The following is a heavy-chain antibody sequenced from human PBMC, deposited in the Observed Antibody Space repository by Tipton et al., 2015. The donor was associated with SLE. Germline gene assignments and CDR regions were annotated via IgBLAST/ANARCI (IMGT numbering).Heavy chain of an antibody. V-gene: IGHV3-48*03. D-gene: IGHD1-26*01. CDR3: ARDWEGALDH. CDR2: ISASGSAF. J-gene: IGHJ4*02. Sequence: SLRLSCAASGFTFNIYEMNWVRQAPGKGLEWISYISASGSAFYYADSVKGRFTVSRDNAKNSLYLHMNSLRVDDSALYYCARDWEGALDHWGQGTPVTVTS. CDR1: GFTFNIYE.